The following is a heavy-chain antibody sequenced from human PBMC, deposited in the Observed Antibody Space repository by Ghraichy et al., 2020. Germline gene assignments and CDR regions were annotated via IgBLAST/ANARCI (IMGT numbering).Heavy chain of an antibody. CDR3: ASHAQIVVVPAANDAFDI. J-gene: IGHJ3*02. D-gene: IGHD2-2*01. CDR1: GYTFTSYG. CDR2: ISAYNGDT. V-gene: IGHV1-18*01. Sequence: ASVKVSCKASGYTFTSYGISWVRQAPGQGLEWMGWISAYNGDTNYAQKLQGRVTMTTDTSTSTAYMELRSLRSDDTAVYYCASHAQIVVVPAANDAFDIWGQGTMVTVSS.